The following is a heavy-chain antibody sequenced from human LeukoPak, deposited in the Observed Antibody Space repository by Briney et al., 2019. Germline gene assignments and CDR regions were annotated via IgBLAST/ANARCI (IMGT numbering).Heavy chain of an antibody. D-gene: IGHD4-17*01. CDR3: AREGYGQYFDY. Sequence: SETLSLTCTVSGGSISSYYWSWIRQPPGKGLEWIGYIYYSGSTNYNPSLKSRVTISVDTSKNQFSLKLSSVTAADTAVYYRAREGYGQYFDYWGQGTLVTVSS. J-gene: IGHJ4*02. CDR2: IYYSGST. V-gene: IGHV4-59*01. CDR1: GGSISSYY.